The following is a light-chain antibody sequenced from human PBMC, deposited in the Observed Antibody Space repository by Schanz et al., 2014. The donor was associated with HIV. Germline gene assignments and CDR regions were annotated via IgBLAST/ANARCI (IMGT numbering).Light chain of an antibody. Sequence: DIQMTQSPSSLSASVGDRVTITCRASQGIGNDLGWYQQRPGKAPKLLISAASSLQSGVPSRFSGSGSGTDFTLTISSLQPEDFATYYCQQANSFPWTFGQGTKVEIK. J-gene: IGKJ1*01. CDR3: QQANSFPWT. CDR1: QGIGND. V-gene: IGKV1-17*01. CDR2: AAS.